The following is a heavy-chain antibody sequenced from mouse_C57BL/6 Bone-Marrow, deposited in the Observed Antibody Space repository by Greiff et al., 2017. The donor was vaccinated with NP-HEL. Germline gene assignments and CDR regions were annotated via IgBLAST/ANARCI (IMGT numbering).Heavy chain of an antibody. J-gene: IGHJ4*01. CDR3: AREGGLRRRTYAMDY. V-gene: IGHV5-16*01. Sequence: DVMLVESEGGLVQPGSSMKLSCTASGFTFSDYYMAWVRQVPEKGLEWVANINYDGSSTYYLASLKSRFIISRDNAKNILYLQMRSLKSEDTATYYCAREGGLRRRTYAMDYWGQGTSVTVSS. CDR1: GFTFSDYY. D-gene: IGHD2-4*01. CDR2: INYDGSST.